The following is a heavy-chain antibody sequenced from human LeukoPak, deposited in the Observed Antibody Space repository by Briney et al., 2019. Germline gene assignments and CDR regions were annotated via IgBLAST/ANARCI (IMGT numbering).Heavy chain of an antibody. Sequence: ASVKVSCKASGYTFTNYDINWVRQATGQGLEWMGWMNPNSGNTGYAQKFQGRVTITRNTSISTAYMELSSLRSEDTAVYYCARGGLGYCSGGSCPAPQICDYWGQGTLVTVSS. V-gene: IGHV1-8*01. J-gene: IGHJ4*02. CDR1: GYTFTNYD. CDR3: ARGGLGYCSGGSCPAPQICDY. CDR2: MNPNSGNT. D-gene: IGHD2-15*01.